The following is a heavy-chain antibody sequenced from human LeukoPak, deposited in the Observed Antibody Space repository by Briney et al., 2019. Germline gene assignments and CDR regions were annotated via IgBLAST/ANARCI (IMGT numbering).Heavy chain of an antibody. J-gene: IGHJ3*02. CDR3: ARGPSITIFGVVGYAFDI. CDR2: IIPILGIA. V-gene: IGHV1-69*04. D-gene: IGHD3-3*01. Sequence: SVKVSCKASGGTFSSYAIRWVRQAPGQGLEWMGRIIPILGIANYAQKFQGRVTITADKSTSTAYMELSSLRSEDTAVYYCARGPSITIFGVVGYAFDIWGQGTMVTVSS. CDR1: GGTFSSYA.